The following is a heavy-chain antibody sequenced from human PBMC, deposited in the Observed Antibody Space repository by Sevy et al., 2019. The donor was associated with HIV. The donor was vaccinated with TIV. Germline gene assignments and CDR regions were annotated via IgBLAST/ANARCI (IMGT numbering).Heavy chain of an antibody. Sequence: GGSLRLSCAASGFTFSSYAMSWVRQAPGKGLEWVSSISGSGGSTYYADSGKGRFTISRDNSKNTLYLQMNSLRAEDTAVYYCAKERITMVRVNWFDPWGQGTLVTVSS. J-gene: IGHJ5*02. V-gene: IGHV3-23*01. CDR3: AKERITMVRVNWFDP. CDR2: ISGSGGST. CDR1: GFTFSSYA. D-gene: IGHD3-10*01.